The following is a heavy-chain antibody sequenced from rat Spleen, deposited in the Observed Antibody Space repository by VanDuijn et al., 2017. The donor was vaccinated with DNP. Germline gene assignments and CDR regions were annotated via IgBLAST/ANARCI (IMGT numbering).Heavy chain of an antibody. CDR3: ARWTRYFDY. CDR2: ITASSGTT. D-gene: IGHD1-7*01. Sequence: EVQLVESGGGLVQPGRSLKLSCAASGFTFSNYGMAWVRQAPKKGLEWVATITASSGTTYYRDSVKGRFTISTDSAKNTLYLQMDSLRSEDTATYYCARWTRYFDYWGQGVMVTVSS. CDR1: GFTFSNYG. V-gene: IGHV5S13*01. J-gene: IGHJ2*01.